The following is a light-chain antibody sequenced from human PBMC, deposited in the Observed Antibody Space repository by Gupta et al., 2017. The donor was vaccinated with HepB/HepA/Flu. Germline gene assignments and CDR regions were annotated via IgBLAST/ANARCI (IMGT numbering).Light chain of an antibody. CDR3: QQTYITPQT. CDR2: ATS. V-gene: IGKV1-39*01. J-gene: IGKJ1*01. Sequence: DIQMAQSPSSLSASIGDRVTITCRASQSISSYLNWYQQKPGKAPKLLIYATSSLQSGVPSRFSGSGSGTDFTLTISSLQPEDFATYFCQQTYITPQTFGQGTKVEIK. CDR1: QSISSY.